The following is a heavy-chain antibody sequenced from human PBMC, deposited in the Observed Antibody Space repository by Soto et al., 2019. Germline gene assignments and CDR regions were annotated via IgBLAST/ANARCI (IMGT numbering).Heavy chain of an antibody. D-gene: IGHD6-13*01. CDR1: GFSVSRTY. V-gene: IGHV3-53*02. J-gene: IGHJ4*02. CDR3: ARGGIGECYFDY. Sequence: EVQLVETGGGLIQPGGSLRLSCAASGFSVSRTYMSWVRQAPGKGLEWVSDIYSGSSTEYVDSVKGRFTISRENSKNTLYLQMNSLRAGDTAVYYCARGGIGECYFDYWGQGTLVTVPS. CDR2: IYSGSST.